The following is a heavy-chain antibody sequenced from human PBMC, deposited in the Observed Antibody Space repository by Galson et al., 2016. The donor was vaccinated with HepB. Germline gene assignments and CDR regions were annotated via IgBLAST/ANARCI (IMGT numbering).Heavy chain of an antibody. V-gene: IGHV3-23*01. CDR1: GFIFGNYA. CDR2: ISGSGDST. D-gene: IGHD2-15*01. J-gene: IGHJ4*02. Sequence: SLRLSCAASGFIFGNYAMTWVRQAPGEGLEWVSVISGSGDSTYYADSVKGRFTISRDNAKNSLYLQMNSLRAEDTAVYYCARADSVFDYWGQGTLVTVSS. CDR3: ARADSVFDY.